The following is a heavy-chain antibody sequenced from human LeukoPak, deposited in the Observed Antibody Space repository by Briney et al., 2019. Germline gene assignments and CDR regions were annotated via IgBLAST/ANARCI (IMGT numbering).Heavy chain of an antibody. CDR1: GFTFSNYA. V-gene: IGHV3-23*01. D-gene: IGHD6-19*01. CDR3: AKMRQWLVTPFDY. J-gene: IGHJ4*02. CDR2: ISGGGDNT. Sequence: GGSLRLSCAASGFTFSNYAMSWVRQAPGKGLDWVSAISGGGDNTYSADSVKGRFTISRDNSKNTLYLQMNSLRAEDTAVYYCAKMRQWLVTPFDYWGQGTLVTVSS.